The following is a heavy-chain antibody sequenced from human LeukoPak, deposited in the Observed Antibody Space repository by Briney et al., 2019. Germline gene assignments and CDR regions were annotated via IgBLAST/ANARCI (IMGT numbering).Heavy chain of an antibody. CDR1: GFTFSSYE. V-gene: IGHV3-48*03. J-gene: IGHJ6*02. CDR3: ASVYGSGSYFHYYYGMDV. D-gene: IGHD3-10*01. CDR2: ISSSGSTI. Sequence: GGSLRLSCAASGFTFSSYEMNWVRQAPGKGLEWVSYISSSGSTIYYADSVKGRFTISRDNTKNSLYLQMNSLRAEDTAVYYCASVYGSGSYFHYYYGMDVWGQGTTVTVSS.